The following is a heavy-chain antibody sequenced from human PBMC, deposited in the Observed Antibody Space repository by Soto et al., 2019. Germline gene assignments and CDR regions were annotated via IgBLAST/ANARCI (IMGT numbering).Heavy chain of an antibody. CDR1: GGSISNYD. CDR3: GRAGYCTTTTCKFFDY. V-gene: IGHV4-59*01. D-gene: IGHD2-2*01. Sequence: PSETLSLTCPVSGGSISNYDWSWIRQPPGKGLEWIGYIFYSGGTVYNPSLKSRVTISIDTSKNQFSLKMNSVTAADTALYYCGRAGYCTTTTCKFFDYWGQGTLVTVSS. CDR2: IFYSGGT. J-gene: IGHJ4*02.